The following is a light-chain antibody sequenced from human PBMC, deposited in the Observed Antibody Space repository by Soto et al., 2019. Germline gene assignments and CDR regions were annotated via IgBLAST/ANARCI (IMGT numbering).Light chain of an antibody. V-gene: IGKV3-20*01. CDR1: QSISRN. CDR2: GGS. J-gene: IGKJ1*01. Sequence: EIVMTQSPPTLSVSPGERATLYCRASQSISRNLAWYQQKPGQAPRLLIYGGSSRATGIPVRFSGSGSETDFTLTITRLEPEDFAVYYCQQYSSSRTFGQGTKVDIK. CDR3: QQYSSSRT.